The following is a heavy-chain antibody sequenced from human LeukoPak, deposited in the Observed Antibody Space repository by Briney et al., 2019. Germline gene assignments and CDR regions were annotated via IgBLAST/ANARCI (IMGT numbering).Heavy chain of an antibody. D-gene: IGHD4-17*01. V-gene: IGHV3-53*01. CDR2: IYSGGTS. CDR1: GITVSTNY. CDR3: TRDPTNYGDYVNRIGAFDI. J-gene: IGHJ3*02. Sequence: GGSLRLSCAASGITVSTNYMNWVRQAPGKGLEWVSVIYSGGTSYYADSVKGRFTISRDNSKNTLYLQMNNLRAEDTAVYYCTRDPTNYGDYVNRIGAFDIWGQGTMVTVSS.